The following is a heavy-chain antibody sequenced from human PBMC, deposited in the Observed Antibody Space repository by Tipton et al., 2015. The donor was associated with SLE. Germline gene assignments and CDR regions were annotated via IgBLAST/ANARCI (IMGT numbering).Heavy chain of an antibody. CDR2: VYHSGST. Sequence: TLSLTCAVSGGSISSSHWWSWVRQSPGKGLEWIGEVYHSGSTNYNPSLKGRVTISVDKSKNQFSLKLTSVTATDTAVYNCARRNYDVLTGYYDAFDIWGQGTMVTVSS. CDR3: ARRNYDVLTGYYDAFDI. J-gene: IGHJ3*02. V-gene: IGHV4-4*02. CDR1: GGSISSSHW. D-gene: IGHD3-9*01.